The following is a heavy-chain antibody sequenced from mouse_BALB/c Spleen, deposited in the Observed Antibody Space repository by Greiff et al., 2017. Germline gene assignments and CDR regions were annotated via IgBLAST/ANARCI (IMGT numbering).Heavy chain of an antibody. CDR3: ARRGEDYAMDY. Sequence: EVQRVESGGGLVQPGGSLKLSCAASGFTFSSYTMSWVRQTPEKRLEWVAYISNGGGSTYYPDTVKGRFTISRDNAKNTLYLQMSSLKSEDTAMYYCARRGEDYAMDYWGQGTSVTVSS. J-gene: IGHJ4*01. V-gene: IGHV5-12-2*01. CDR2: ISNGGGST. CDR1: GFTFSSYT.